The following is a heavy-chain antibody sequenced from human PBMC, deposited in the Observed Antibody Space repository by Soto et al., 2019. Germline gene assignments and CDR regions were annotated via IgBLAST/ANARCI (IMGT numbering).Heavy chain of an antibody. J-gene: IGHJ4*02. CDR1: GYTFTSYY. D-gene: IGHD2-21*02. Sequence: QVQLVQSGAEVTKPGASVKLSCKASGYTFTSYYIHWVRQAPGQGLEWVAMINPGGGRTKNAQMFQGRVTLTRDTSTGTVDMELSSLTSADTAVYYCARRPSCGGDCYLFDYWGQGSLVTVSS. V-gene: IGHV1-46*01. CDR3: ARRPSCGGDCYLFDY. CDR2: INPGGGRT.